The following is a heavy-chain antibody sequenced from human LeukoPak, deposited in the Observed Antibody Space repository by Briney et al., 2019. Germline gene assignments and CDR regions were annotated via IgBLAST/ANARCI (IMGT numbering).Heavy chain of an antibody. CDR3: ARERMVRGVALDY. V-gene: IGHV4-34*01. CDR2: INHSGST. D-gene: IGHD3-10*01. Sequence: PSETLSLTCAVYGGSFSGYYWSWIRQPPGKGLEWIGEINHSGSTNYNPSLKSRVTISVDTSKNQFSLKLSSVTAADTAVYYCARERMVRGVALDYWGQGTLVTVSS. J-gene: IGHJ4*02. CDR1: GGSFSGYY.